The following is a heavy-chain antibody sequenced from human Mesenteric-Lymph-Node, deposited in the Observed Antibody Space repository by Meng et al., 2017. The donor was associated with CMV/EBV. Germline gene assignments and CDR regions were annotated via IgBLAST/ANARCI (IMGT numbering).Heavy chain of an antibody. CDR1: GFTFTSFA. J-gene: IGHJ4*02. CDR3: VKDLVGTTD. Sequence: GESLKISCSCPGFTFTSFAMSWVRQGPGKGLEWVSAISGPGSVTNYADAVKGRFTISRDNPKNTLFLQMNSLRVEDAAVYYCVKDLVGTTDWGQGTLVTVSS. CDR2: ISGPGSVT. V-gene: IGHV3-23*01. D-gene: IGHD1-26*01.